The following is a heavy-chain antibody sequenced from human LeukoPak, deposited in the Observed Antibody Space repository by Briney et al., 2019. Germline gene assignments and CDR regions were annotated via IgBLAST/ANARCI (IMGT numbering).Heavy chain of an antibody. V-gene: IGHV3-7*01. CDR1: GFTFSGYW. CDR3: ATTYNYYMDV. J-gene: IGHJ6*03. Sequence: PGGSLRLSCAASGFTFSGYWMSWVRQAPGKGLEWVANIKQDGSEKYYVDSVKGRFTISRDSAKNSLYLQMNSLRAEDTAVYYCATTYNYYMDVWGKGTTVTVSS. CDR2: IKQDGSEK.